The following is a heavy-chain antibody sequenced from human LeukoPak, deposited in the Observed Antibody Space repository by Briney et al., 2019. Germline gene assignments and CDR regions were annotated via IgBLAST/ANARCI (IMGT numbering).Heavy chain of an antibody. CDR3: TTVYSYGYSGSDY. CDR2: IKTKPDGGTT. J-gene: IGHJ4*02. V-gene: IGHV3-15*01. Sequence: GGSLRLSCTVSQFSFINAWMSWVRQAPGKGLEWVGRIKTKPDGGTTHYAALVKGRFTISRDDSKNTLYLHMNSLKTEDTAVYYCTTVYSYGYSGSDYWGQGTLVTVYS. D-gene: IGHD5-18*01. CDR1: QFSFINAW.